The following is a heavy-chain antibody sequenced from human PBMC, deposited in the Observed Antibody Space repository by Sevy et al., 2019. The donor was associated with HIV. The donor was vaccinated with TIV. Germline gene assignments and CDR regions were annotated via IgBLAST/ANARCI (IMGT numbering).Heavy chain of an antibody. J-gene: IGHJ4*02. D-gene: IGHD3-10*01. CDR3: ARILIGSNDGSGSYYPPEDDY. CDR2: INPNSGGT. CDR1: GYTFTGYY. V-gene: IGHV1-2*06. Sequence: ASVKVSCKASGYTFTGYYMHWVRQAPGQGLEWMGRINPNSGGTNYAQKFQGRVTMTRDTSISTAYMEVSRLRSDDTAVYYCARILIGSNDGSGSYYPPEDDYWGQGTMVTVSS.